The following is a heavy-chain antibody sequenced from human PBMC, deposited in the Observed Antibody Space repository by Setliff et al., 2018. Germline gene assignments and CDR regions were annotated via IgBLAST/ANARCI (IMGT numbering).Heavy chain of an antibody. CDR1: GFTFSFYAFTTYA. CDR2: SSGSGGST. V-gene: IGHV3-23*01. D-gene: IGHD6-13*01. CDR3: AKHPPPGITAGGNYMDV. J-gene: IGHJ6*03. Sequence: GGSLRLSCAASGFTFSFYAFTTYAMSWVRQAPGKGLEWVSASSGSGGSTYYADSVQVRFTISRDDSKTSLYLQMNSMRAEDTDVYHYAKHPPPGITAGGNYMDVWGKGTTVTVSS.